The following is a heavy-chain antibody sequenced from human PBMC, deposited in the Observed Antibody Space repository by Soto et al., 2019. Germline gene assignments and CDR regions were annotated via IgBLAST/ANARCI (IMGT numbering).Heavy chain of an antibody. V-gene: IGHV1-18*01. CDR2: ISTYNGDT. D-gene: IGHD2-15*01. J-gene: IGHJ6*02. Sequence: QVQLVQSGAEVKKPGASVKVSCKASGYSFTTYGIAWVRQAPGQGLEWMGWISTYNGDTDYAQNLQGRVIMTTDTSTTTAYMELRSLRSDDTAVYYCARVGSRPYYYYGMDVWGQGTTVSVSS. CDR3: ARVGSRPYYYYGMDV. CDR1: GYSFTTYG.